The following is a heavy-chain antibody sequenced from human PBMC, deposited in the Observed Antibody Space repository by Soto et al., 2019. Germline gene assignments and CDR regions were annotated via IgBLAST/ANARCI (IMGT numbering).Heavy chain of an antibody. CDR1: GFTFDDYA. V-gene: IGHV3-9*01. J-gene: IGHJ4*02. Sequence: EVQLVESGGGLVQPGRSLRLSCAASGFTFDDYAMHWVRQAPGKGLKWVSGISWNSGSIGYADSVKGRFTISRDNAKNSLYLQMNSLRAEDTALYSCAKAQGRYFDWFLDYWGQGTLVTVSS. CDR2: ISWNSGSI. D-gene: IGHD3-9*01. CDR3: AKAQGRYFDWFLDY.